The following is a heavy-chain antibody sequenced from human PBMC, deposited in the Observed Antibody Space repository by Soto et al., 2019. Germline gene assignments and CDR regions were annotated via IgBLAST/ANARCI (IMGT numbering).Heavy chain of an antibody. CDR2: IKNKANSYTT. V-gene: IGHV3-72*01. Sequence: VQLVESGGGLVQPGGSLRLSCAASGFIFSDHYMDWVRHAPGKGLEWVGRIKNKANSYTTEYAASVKGRFTISRDDSKNSLYLQMNSLKTEDTAVYYCTRISIVGATGGRDFDYWGQGTLLNVSS. J-gene: IGHJ4*02. CDR3: TRISIVGATGGRDFDY. CDR1: GFIFSDHY. D-gene: IGHD1-26*01.